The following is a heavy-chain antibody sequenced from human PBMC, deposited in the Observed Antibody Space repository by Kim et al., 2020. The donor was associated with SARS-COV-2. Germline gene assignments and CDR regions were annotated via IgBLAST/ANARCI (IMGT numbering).Heavy chain of an antibody. CDR1: GFTFSSYA. D-gene: IGHD3-9*01. J-gene: IGHJ4*02. CDR2: ISGSGGST. V-gene: IGHV3-23*01. Sequence: GGSLRLSCAASGFTFSSYAMSWVRQAPGKGLEWVSAISGSGGSTYYADSVKGRFTISRDNSKNTLYLQMNSLRAEDTAVYYCAKEQDYDILTGYPRRYFDYWGQGTLVTVSS. CDR3: AKEQDYDILTGYPRRYFDY.